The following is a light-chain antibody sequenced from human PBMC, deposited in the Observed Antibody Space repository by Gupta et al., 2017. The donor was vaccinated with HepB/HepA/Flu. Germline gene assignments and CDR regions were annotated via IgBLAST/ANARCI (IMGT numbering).Light chain of an antibody. Sequence: QSALTQPASVSGSPGQSITISCTGTSSDVGGYNLVSWYQQHPGKAPKLLIYEVSKRPSGVADRFSGSKSGTTASLTTSGLQAEDEADYYCCSEAGSSNYVVFGGGTKLTVL. CDR1: SSDVGGYNL. V-gene: IGLV2-23*02. CDR3: CSEAGSSNYVV. J-gene: IGLJ2*01. CDR2: EVS.